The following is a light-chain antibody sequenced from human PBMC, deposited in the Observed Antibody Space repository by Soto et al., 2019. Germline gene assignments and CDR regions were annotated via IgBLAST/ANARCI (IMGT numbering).Light chain of an antibody. J-gene: IGKJ5*01. CDR3: QQANSFPIT. Sequence: EILMTQSQDTLSVSLGERATLSCRASQSISSNLAWYQQKPGQAPRLLIYGATTRATGVPARFSGGRSGTEFTLTISSLQPEDFATYFCQQANSFPITFGQGTRLEIK. CDR1: QSISSN. CDR2: GAT. V-gene: IGKV3-15*01.